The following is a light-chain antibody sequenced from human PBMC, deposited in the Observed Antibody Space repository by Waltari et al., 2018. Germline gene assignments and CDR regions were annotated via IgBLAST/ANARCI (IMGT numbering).Light chain of an antibody. V-gene: IGLV2-23*02. Sequence: QSALTQPASGSGSLGQSITISCTGIRAAVGNENFFSWYQQHPGQAPKLLIFEVSKRPSGVSDRFSGSKSGYTASLTISGLQADDEADYHCSSHAVNNNLVFGGGTRLTV. CDR3: SSHAVNNNLV. CDR1: RAAVGNENF. J-gene: IGLJ3*02. CDR2: EVS.